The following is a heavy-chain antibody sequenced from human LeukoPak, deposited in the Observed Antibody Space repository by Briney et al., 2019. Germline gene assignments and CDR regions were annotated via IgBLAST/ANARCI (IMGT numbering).Heavy chain of an antibody. Sequence: SETLSLTCGVSGGSISNTNWWSWVRQPPGQGLEWIGEISLTGLTHYNPSLESRVTVSLDQSKNQLSLNLTSVTAADTAVYYCSRENGAFSPFGYWGQGTLVTVLS. CDR3: SRENGAFSPFGY. V-gene: IGHV4-4*02. CDR1: GGSISNTNW. J-gene: IGHJ4*02. CDR2: ISLTGLT. D-gene: IGHD2-8*01.